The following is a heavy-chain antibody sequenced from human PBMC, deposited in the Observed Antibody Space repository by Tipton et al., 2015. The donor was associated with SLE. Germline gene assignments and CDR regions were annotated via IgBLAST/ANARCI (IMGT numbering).Heavy chain of an antibody. Sequence: TLSLTCTVSGGSVSSGSYYWSWIRQPPGKGLEWIGEINHSGSTNYNPSLKSRVTISVDTSKNQFSLKLSSVTAADTAVYYCARAYTGAGDAFDIWGQGTMITVSS. J-gene: IGHJ3*02. CDR2: INHSGST. CDR1: GGSVSSGSYY. CDR3: ARAYTGAGDAFDI. D-gene: IGHD7-27*01. V-gene: IGHV4-30-2*05.